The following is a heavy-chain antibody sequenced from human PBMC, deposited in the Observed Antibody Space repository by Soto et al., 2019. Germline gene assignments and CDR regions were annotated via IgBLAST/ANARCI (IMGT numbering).Heavy chain of an antibody. Sequence: PGGSLRLSCAASGFTFSNAWMNWVRQAPGKGLEWVGRIKSKTDGGTTDYAAPVKGRFTISRDDSKDTLYLQMNGLKTEDTAVYYCTTDPYPRNGGSGRYGMDVWGQGTTVTVSS. CDR1: GFTFSNAW. CDR3: TTDPYPRNGGSGRYGMDV. J-gene: IGHJ6*02. D-gene: IGHD1-26*01. CDR2: IKSKTDGGTT. V-gene: IGHV3-15*07.